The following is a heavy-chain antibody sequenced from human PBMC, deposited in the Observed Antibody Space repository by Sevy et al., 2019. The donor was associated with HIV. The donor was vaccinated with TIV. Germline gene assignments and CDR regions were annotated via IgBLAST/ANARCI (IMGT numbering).Heavy chain of an antibody. CDR1: GFTFSSYW. CDR3: AREWVGSEAYDCSGYYSIGVYYFDY. CDR2: IKQDGSEK. Sequence: GGSLRLSCAASGFTFSSYWMSWVRQAPGKGLEWVANIKQDGSEKYYVDSVKGRFTISRDNAKNSLYVQMNSLRAEDTAVYYCAREWVGSEAYDCSGYYSIGVYYFDYWGQGTLVTVSS. V-gene: IGHV3-7*03. J-gene: IGHJ4*02. D-gene: IGHD3-22*01.